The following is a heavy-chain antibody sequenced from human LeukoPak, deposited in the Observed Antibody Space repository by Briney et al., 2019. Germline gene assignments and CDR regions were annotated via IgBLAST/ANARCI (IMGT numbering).Heavy chain of an antibody. J-gene: IGHJ5*02. Sequence: SETLSLTCTVAGGSISSYYWSWIRQPPGKGLEWIGYMHYSGSTNYNPSLKSRVTMSIDTSKNQFSLKLNSVTAADTAVYYCAGGNQLLNWLDPWGQGTLVTVSS. CDR3: AGGNQLLNWLDP. CDR1: GGSISSYY. D-gene: IGHD2-2*01. V-gene: IGHV4-59*01. CDR2: MHYSGST.